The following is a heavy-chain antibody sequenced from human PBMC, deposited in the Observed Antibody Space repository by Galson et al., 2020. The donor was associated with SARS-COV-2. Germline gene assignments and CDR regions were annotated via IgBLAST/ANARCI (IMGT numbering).Heavy chain of an antibody. V-gene: IGHV3-33*01. CDR1: GVTVNGYG. J-gene: IGHJ1*01. CDR3: ARGSGLSSPPAHYFDTSVYFAEYFLY. Sequence: GGSLRLSCSVSGVTVNGYGMHWVRQAPGKGLEWVAVAWSGRSFLDYAESVKGRFTMSRDDSKNTVYLEMSSLRAEDTAVYYCARGSGLSSPPAHYFDTSVYFAEYFLYWGLGTLVTVSS. D-gene: IGHD3-22*01. CDR2: AWSGRSFL.